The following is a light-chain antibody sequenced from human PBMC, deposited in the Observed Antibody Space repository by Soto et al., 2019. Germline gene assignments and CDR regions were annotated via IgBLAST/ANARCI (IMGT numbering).Light chain of an antibody. Sequence: QSALTQPPSASGSPGQSVTISCTGTSSDVGGYKYVSWYQQYPGKAPKLMIYAVSERPSGVPDRFSGSKSGNTASLAISGLRSEDEADYYCAAWDDSLSGHYVFGTGTKLTVL. CDR2: AVS. CDR1: SSDVGGYKY. J-gene: IGLJ1*01. V-gene: IGLV2-8*01. CDR3: AAWDDSLSGHYV.